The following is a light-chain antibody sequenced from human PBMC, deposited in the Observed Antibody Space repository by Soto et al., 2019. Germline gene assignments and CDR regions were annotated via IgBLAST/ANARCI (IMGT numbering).Light chain of an antibody. CDR2: AAS. CDR1: QDINSW. Sequence: DVQMTQSPSSLSASVGDRVTITCRASQDINSWLAWYQQKPEKAPKSLIHAASSIQTGVPSRFSGSGSGTDFTLTIISLQPEDSATYYCQQYNIYPLTFGGGTKVEIK. V-gene: IGKV1D-16*01. CDR3: QQYNIYPLT. J-gene: IGKJ4*01.